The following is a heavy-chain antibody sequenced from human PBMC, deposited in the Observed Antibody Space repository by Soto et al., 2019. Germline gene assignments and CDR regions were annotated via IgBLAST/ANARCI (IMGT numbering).Heavy chain of an antibody. CDR3: AGDGQRLAADALSV. CDR2: IWYDGSNK. V-gene: IGHV3-33*01. Sequence: QIQLVESGGGVVQPGRSLRLSCTTSGFTFSGHAMHWVRQAPGKGLEWVAQIWYDGSNKYYADSVKGRFTISRDNSKKILYVQMNSLRVEDAAVYYCAGDGQRLAADALSVWGQGTSVTVSS. J-gene: IGHJ6*02. CDR1: GFTFSGHA. D-gene: IGHD6-25*01.